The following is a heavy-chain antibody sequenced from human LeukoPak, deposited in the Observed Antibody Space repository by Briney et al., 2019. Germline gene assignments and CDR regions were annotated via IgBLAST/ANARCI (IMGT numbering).Heavy chain of an antibody. D-gene: IGHD4-17*01. Sequence: PGGSLRLSCTASGFTFSGYGMSWVRQAPGKGLEWVSSISSSGGSTYYADSVKGRFTISRDNSKNTLYLQMNSLSPEDTAVYYCAKVTVSWYGDYGRGYFDLWGRGTLVTVSS. V-gene: IGHV3-23*01. CDR1: GFTFSGYG. J-gene: IGHJ2*01. CDR2: ISSSGGST. CDR3: AKVTVSWYGDYGRGYFDL.